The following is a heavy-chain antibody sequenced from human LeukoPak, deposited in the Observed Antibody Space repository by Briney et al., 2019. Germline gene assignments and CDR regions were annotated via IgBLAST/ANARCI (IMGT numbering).Heavy chain of an antibody. D-gene: IGHD6-13*01. CDR2: IYTSGST. V-gene: IGHV4-4*07. J-gene: IGHJ4*02. CDR1: GGSISSYY. CDR3: ARRNKNSWAFDY. Sequence: KASETLSPTCTVSGGSISSYYWSWIRQPAGKGLEWIGRIYTSGSTNYNPSLKSRVTMSVDTSKNQFSLKLSSVTAADTAVYYCARRNKNSWAFDYWGQGTLVTVSS.